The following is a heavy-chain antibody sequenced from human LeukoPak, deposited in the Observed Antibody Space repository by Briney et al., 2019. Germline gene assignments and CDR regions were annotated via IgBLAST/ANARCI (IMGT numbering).Heavy chain of an antibody. CDR3: ARDEVGANY. Sequence: GGSLRLSCAASGFTLSSYAMSWVRQAPGKGLEWVSVIYSGGSTYYADSVKGRFTIFRDNSKNTLYLQMNSLRAEDTAVYYCARDEVGANYWGQGTLVTVSS. CDR2: IYSGGST. CDR1: GFTLSSYA. J-gene: IGHJ4*02. D-gene: IGHD1-26*01. V-gene: IGHV3-66*01.